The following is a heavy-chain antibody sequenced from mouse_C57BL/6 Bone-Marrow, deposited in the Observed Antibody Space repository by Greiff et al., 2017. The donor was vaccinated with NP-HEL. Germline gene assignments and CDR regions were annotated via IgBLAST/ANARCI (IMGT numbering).Heavy chain of an antibody. D-gene: IGHD1-1*01. CDR2: INPSTGGT. CDR3: ARRIYGSSFDY. J-gene: IGHJ2*01. CDR1: GYSFTGYY. Sequence: EVKLQESGPELVKPGASVKISCKASGYSFTGYYMNWVKQSPEKSLEWIGEINPSTGGTTYNQKFKAKATLTVDKSSSTAYMQLKSLTSEDSAVYYCARRIYGSSFDYWGQGTTLTVSS. V-gene: IGHV1-42*01.